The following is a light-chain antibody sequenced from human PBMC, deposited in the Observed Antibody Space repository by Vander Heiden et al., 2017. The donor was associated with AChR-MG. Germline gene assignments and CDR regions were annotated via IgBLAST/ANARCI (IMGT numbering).Light chain of an antibody. J-gene: IGKJ1*01. CDR2: AAS. CDR1: EGIINY. CDR3: KKYNSALWT. Sequence: DIQLTQSPSSPSAPVGVRVTITCRPLEGIINYFAWYQQKPGQAPNLLIYAASTLQSGVPSRFSGSGSGTDFTLTINSLQPEDGATYYCKKYNSALWTFGQGTKVEIK. V-gene: IGKV1-27*01.